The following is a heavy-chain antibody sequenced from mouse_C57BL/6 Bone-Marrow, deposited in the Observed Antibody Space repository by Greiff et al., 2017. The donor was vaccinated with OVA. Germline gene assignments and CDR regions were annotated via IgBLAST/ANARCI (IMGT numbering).Heavy chain of an antibody. V-gene: IGHV1-12*01. CDR3: ARCGYYPYVYAMDY. J-gene: IGHJ4*01. D-gene: IGHD2-3*01. CDR2: IYPGNGDT. CDR1: GYTFTSYN. Sequence: LQQSGAELVRPGASVKMSCKASGYTFTSYNMHWVKQTPRQGLEWIGAIYPGNGDTSYNQKFKGKATLPVDKSSSTAYMQLSSLTSEDSAVYFCARCGYYPYVYAMDYWGQGTSVTVSS.